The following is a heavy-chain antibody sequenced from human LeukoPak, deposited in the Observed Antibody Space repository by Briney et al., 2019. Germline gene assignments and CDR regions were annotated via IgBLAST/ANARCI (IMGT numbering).Heavy chain of an antibody. J-gene: IGHJ5*02. CDR2: IYHSGST. Sequence: PSQTLSLTCAISGGSISRGSYSWSWIRQPPGKGLEWIGYIYHSGSTYYNPSLESRVTISVDKSKNQFSLKLSSVTAADTAVYYCARVCSSTSCYMRIDPWGQGTLVTVSS. CDR1: GGSISRGSYS. D-gene: IGHD2-2*02. V-gene: IGHV4-30-2*01. CDR3: ARVCSSTSCYMRIDP.